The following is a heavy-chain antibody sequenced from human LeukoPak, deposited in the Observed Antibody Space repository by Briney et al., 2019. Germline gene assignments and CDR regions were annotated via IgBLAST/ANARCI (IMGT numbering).Heavy chain of an antibody. CDR3: AREAAAGNLYYYYYMDV. J-gene: IGHJ6*03. D-gene: IGHD6-13*01. CDR1: GDSVSSNSAA. V-gene: IGHV6-1*01. Sequence: SQTLSLTCALSGDSVSSNSAAWNWIRQSPSRGLEWLGRTYYRSKWYNDYAVSVKSRITINPDTSKNQFSLQLNSVTPEDTAVYYCAREAAAGNLYYYYYMDVWGQGTTVTVSS. CDR2: TYYRSKWYN.